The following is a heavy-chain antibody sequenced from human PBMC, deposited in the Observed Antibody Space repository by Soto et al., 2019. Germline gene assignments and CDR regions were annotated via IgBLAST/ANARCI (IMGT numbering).Heavy chain of an antibody. CDR1: GGTFSSYA. V-gene: IGHV1-69*13. CDR2: IIPIFGTA. CDR3: ASSPRVYNWYFDL. Sequence: SVKVSCKASGGTFSSYAISWVRQAPGQGLEWMGGIIPIFGTANYAQKFQGRVTITADESTSTAYMELSSLRSEDTAVYYCASSPRVYNWYFDLWGRGTLVTVSS. J-gene: IGHJ2*01. D-gene: IGHD3-16*01.